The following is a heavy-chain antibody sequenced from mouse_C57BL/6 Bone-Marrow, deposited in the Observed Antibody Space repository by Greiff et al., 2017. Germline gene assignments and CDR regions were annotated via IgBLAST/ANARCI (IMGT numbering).Heavy chain of an antibody. CDR2: IHPSDSDT. D-gene: IGHD2-4*01. CDR1: GYTFTSYW. Sequence: VQLQQPGAELVKPGASVKVSCKASGYTFTSYWMHWVKQRPGQGLEWIGRIHPSDSDTNYNQKFKGKATLTVDKSSSTAYMLLSSLTSADSAVYYCARIYYDYAAGGGYWGQGTSVTVSS. V-gene: IGHV1-74*01. CDR3: ARIYYDYAAGGGY. J-gene: IGHJ4*01.